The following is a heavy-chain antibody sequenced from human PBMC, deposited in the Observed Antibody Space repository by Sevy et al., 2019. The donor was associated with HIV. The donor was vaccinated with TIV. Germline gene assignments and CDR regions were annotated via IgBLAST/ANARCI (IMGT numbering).Heavy chain of an antibody. Sequence: GGSLRLSCAVSGFSLNDYWMSWVRQAPGKGLEWVANINQNGSVSYYVDSVKGGFTISRDDARNLLYLQMNSLRVEDTALYYCVRAIATEASFWGQGTLVTVSS. V-gene: IGHV3-7*01. J-gene: IGHJ1*01. CDR2: INQNGSVS. CDR1: GFSLNDYW. CDR3: VRAIATEASF. D-gene: IGHD2-21*01.